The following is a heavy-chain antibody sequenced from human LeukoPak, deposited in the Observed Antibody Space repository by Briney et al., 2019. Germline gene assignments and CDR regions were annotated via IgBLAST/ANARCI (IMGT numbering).Heavy chain of an antibody. CDR2: ITSSSSYI. V-gene: IGHV3-21*01. CDR3: ATDQLGGYGSYDY. J-gene: IGHJ4*02. D-gene: IGHD3-10*01. CDR1: GFTFSSYT. Sequence: GGSLRLSCAASGFTFSSYTMHWIRQAPGKGLEWVSSITSSSSYIYYTDSVKGRFTISRDNAKNSVYLQMNSLRAEDTAVYYCATDQLGGYGSYDYWGQGTLVTVSS.